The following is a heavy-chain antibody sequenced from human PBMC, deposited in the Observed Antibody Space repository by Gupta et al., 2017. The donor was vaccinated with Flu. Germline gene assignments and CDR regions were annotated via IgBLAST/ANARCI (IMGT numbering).Heavy chain of an antibody. Sequence: EVQLLQSGGSLVQPGGSLRLSCAASGFTFSNYALAWVRQAPGKGLEWVSSLSGSGGSTFYADSVKVRFTISRDNSKNIMYLQMNSLRGEDTAVYYCVKESGIYDRNPFQHWGQGSLVLVSS. CDR3: VKESGIYDRNPFQH. J-gene: IGHJ1*01. CDR2: LSGSGGST. CDR1: GFTFSNYA. D-gene: IGHD1-14*01. V-gene: IGHV3-23*01.